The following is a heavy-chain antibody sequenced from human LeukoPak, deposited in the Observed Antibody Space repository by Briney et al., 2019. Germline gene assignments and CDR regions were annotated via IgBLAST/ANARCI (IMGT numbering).Heavy chain of an antibody. J-gene: IGHJ6*02. V-gene: IGHV1-2*02. Sequence: ASVKVSCKASGYTFTGYYMHWVRQAPGQGLEWMGWINPNSGGTNCAQKFQGRVTMTRDTSISTAYMELSRLRSDDTAVYYCARDRSSWFSLYYYYGMDVWGQGTTVTVSS. D-gene: IGHD6-13*01. CDR1: GYTFTGYY. CDR3: ARDRSSWFSLYYYYGMDV. CDR2: INPNSGGT.